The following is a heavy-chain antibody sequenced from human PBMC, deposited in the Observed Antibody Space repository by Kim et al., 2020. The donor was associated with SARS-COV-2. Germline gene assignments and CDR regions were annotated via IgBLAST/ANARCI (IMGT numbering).Heavy chain of an antibody. V-gene: IGHV4-59*13. CDR3: ARVSAWGPTEYFQH. D-gene: IGHD6-19*01. J-gene: IGHJ1*01. Sequence: SETLSLTCTVSGGSMRNYTWSWIRQSPGKGLEWIGYFYYSGKTNYNPSLKSRVTISVDTSQNQLSLQLTSLTAADTALYYCARVSAWGPTEYFQHWGQGTLVTVSS. CDR2: FYYSGKT. CDR1: GGSMRNYT.